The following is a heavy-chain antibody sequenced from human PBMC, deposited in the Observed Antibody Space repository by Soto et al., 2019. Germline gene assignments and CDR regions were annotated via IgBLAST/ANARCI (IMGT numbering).Heavy chain of an antibody. CDR2: IIPIFGTA. D-gene: IGHD4-17*01. J-gene: IGHJ2*01. Sequence: GTSVKVSCEASGGRFSSYAISWVRQAPGQGLEWMGGIIPIFGTANYAQKFQGRVTITADESTSTAYMELSSLRSEDTAVYYCARESRYGDSRSYWYFDLWGRGTLVTVPQ. V-gene: IGHV1-69*13. CDR3: ARESRYGDSRSYWYFDL. CDR1: GGRFSSYA.